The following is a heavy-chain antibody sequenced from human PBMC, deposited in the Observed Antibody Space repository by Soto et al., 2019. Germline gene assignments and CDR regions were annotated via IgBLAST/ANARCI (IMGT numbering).Heavy chain of an antibody. CDR1: GFTFSSND. D-gene: IGHD3-22*01. V-gene: IGHV3-53*01. J-gene: IGHJ3*01. CDR3: ATRPLLPGAP. Sequence: LRLSCAASGFTFSSNDMNWVRQAPGKGLEWVSLIYSGGSTYYADSVKGRFTISRDNSKNTLYLQMSSLRAEDAAVYYCATRPLLPGAPWGQGTMVTVSS. CDR2: IYSGGST.